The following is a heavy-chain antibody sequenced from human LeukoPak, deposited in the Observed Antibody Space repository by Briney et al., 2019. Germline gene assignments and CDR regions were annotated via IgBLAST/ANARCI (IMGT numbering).Heavy chain of an antibody. D-gene: IGHD5-12*01. V-gene: IGHV4-39*01. J-gene: IGHJ4*02. CDR2: IYYGGNI. CDR1: SGSLSTSSYY. Sequence: PSETLSLTCTVSSGSLSTSSYYWGWIRQPPGKGLEWIASIYYGGNIYYNPSLKSRVTMSVDTSKNQFSLNLNSVTAADTAVYYCARHPYSGYYLDYWGQGTLVTVSS. CDR3: ARHPYSGYYLDY.